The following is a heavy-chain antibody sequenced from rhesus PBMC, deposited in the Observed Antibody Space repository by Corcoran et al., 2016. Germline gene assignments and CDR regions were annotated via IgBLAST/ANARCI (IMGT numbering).Heavy chain of an antibody. D-gene: IGHD5-24*01. J-gene: IGHJ4*01. CDR2: VDPEDGEA. V-gene: IGHV1-111*02. CDR3: GTSETAGTVGLDY. CDR1: GYTYTDYY. Sequence: EVQLVQSGAAVKKPGASVKISCKASGYTYTDYYLHWGRQGPGKGLEWMGRVDPEDGEAIHAQKFQDRVTITADTSTDTAYMELSSLRSEDTAVYYCGTSETAGTVGLDYWGQGVLVTVSS.